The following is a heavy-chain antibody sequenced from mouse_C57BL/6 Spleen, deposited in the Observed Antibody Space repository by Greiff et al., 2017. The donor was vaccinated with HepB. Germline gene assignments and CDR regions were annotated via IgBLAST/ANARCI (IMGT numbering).Heavy chain of an antibody. CDR1: GFTFSDYG. D-gene: IGHD3-2*02. J-gene: IGHJ3*01. CDR3: ARETAQATWFAY. Sequence: DVKLVESGGGLVKPGGSLKLSCAASGFTFSDYGMHWVRQAPEKGLEWVAYISSGSSTIYYADTVKGRFTISRDNAKNTLFLQMTSLRSEDTAMLYGARETAQATWFAYWGQGTLVTVSA. CDR2: ISSGSSTI. V-gene: IGHV5-17*01.